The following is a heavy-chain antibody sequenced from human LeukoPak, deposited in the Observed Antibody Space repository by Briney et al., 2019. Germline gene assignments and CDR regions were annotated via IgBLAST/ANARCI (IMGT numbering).Heavy chain of an antibody. CDR1: GFTFSGYY. CDR3: TTLHQIVVVPAARDY. D-gene: IGHD2-2*01. J-gene: IGHJ4*02. CDR2: ISRGGNTV. Sequence: GGSLRLSCAASGFTFSGYYMSWIRQAPGKGLEWVSSISRGGNTVYYADSVKGRFTISRDNPKNSLYLQMNSLRAEDTAVYYCTTLHQIVVVPAARDYWGQGTLVTVSS. V-gene: IGHV3-11*04.